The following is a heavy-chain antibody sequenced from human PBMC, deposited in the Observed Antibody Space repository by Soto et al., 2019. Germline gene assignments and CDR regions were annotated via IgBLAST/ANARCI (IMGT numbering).Heavy chain of an antibody. D-gene: IGHD2-15*01. V-gene: IGHV4-34*01. CDR1: GGSFSGYY. J-gene: IGHJ5*02. CDR3: AREVGGDPGWWFDP. Sequence: SETLSLTCAVYGGSFSGYYWSWIRQPPGKGLEWIGEINHSGSTNYNPSLKSRVTISVDTSKNQFSLKLSSVTAADTAVYYCAREVGGDPGWWFDPWGQGTLVTVSS. CDR2: INHSGST.